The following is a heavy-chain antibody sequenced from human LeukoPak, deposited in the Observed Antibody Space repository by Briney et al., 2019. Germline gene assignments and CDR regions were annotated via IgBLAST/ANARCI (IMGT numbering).Heavy chain of an antibody. CDR3: AEGSGSFDY. D-gene: IGHD5-12*01. CDR1: GGSISSGSYY. CDR2: IYTSGSA. Sequence: SQTLSLTCTVPGGSISSGSYYWSWIRQPAGKGLEWIGRIYTSGSANYNPSLKSRVTISVDTSKNQFSLKLSSVTAADTAVYYCAEGSGSFDYWGQGTLVTVSS. J-gene: IGHJ4*02. V-gene: IGHV4-61*02.